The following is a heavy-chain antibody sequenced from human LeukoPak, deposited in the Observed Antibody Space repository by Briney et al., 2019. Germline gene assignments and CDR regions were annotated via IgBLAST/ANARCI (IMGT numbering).Heavy chain of an antibody. Sequence: SETLSLTCTVSGGSISSYYWSWIRQPPGKGLEWIGYIYYSGSTNYNPSLKSRVAISVDTSKNQFSLKLSSVTAADTAVYYCARAEYYFDYWGQGTLVTVSS. CDR2: IYYSGST. D-gene: IGHD3-10*01. CDR1: GGSISSYY. J-gene: IGHJ4*02. CDR3: ARAEYYFDY. V-gene: IGHV4-59*01.